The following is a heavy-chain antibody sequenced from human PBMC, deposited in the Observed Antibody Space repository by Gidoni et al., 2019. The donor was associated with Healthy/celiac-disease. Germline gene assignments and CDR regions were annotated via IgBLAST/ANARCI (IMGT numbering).Heavy chain of an antibody. V-gene: IGHV3-23*01. CDR3: AKDQYCTNGVCPDNWFDP. CDR2: ISGRGGST. Sequence: EVQLLESGGGLVQPGGSLRLSCAASGFAFSSYARSWVRQAPGKGLEWVSAISGRGGSTYYADSVKGRFTISRDNSKNTLYLQMNSLRAEDTAVYYCAKDQYCTNGVCPDNWFDPWGQGTLVTVSS. J-gene: IGHJ5*02. CDR1: GFAFSSYA. D-gene: IGHD2-8*01.